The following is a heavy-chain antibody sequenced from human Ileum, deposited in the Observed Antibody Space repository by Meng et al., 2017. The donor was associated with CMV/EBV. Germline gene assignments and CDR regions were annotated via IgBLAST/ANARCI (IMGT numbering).Heavy chain of an antibody. CDR2: ISAYNGNT. Sequence: ASVTVSCQASGYTFTSYGIRWVRQAPGKGLEWMGWISAYNGNTNYAQKLQGRVTMTTDTSTSTAYMELRSLRSDDTAVYYCARAMGYCSSTSCYNWFDPWGQGTLVTVSS. J-gene: IGHJ5*02. V-gene: IGHV1-18*01. D-gene: IGHD2-2*01. CDR1: GYTFTSYG. CDR3: ARAMGYCSSTSCYNWFDP.